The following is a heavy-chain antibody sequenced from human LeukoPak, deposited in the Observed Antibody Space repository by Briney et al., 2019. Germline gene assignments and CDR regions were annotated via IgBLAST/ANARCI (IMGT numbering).Heavy chain of an antibody. CDR1: GFTFGDYA. D-gene: IGHD6-19*01. J-gene: IGHJ5*02. CDR2: IRSKAYGGTT. Sequence: GSLRLSCTASGFTFGDYAMSWVRQAPGKGLEWVGFIRSKAYGGTTEYAASVKGRFTISRDDSKSIAYLQMNSLKTEDTAVYYCTRAKGGYSSGWYWFDPWGQGTLVTVSS. V-gene: IGHV3-49*04. CDR3: TRAKGGYSSGWYWFDP.